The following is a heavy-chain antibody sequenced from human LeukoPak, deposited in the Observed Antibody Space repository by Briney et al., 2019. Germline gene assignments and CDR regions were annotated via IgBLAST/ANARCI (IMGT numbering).Heavy chain of an antibody. CDR2: ISYDGSNK. V-gene: IGHV3-30*18. CDR3: AKTLAAACTGY. Sequence: GGSLRLSCAASGFTFSSYGMHWVRQAPGKGLEWVAVISYDGSNKYYADSVKGRFTISRDNSKNTLYLQMNSLRAEDTAVYYCAKTLAAACTGYWGQGTLVTVSS. J-gene: IGHJ4*02. D-gene: IGHD6-13*01. CDR1: GFTFSSYG.